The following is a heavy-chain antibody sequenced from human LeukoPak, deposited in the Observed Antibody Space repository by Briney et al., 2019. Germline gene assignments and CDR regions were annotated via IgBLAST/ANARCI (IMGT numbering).Heavy chain of an antibody. V-gene: IGHV3-48*04. Sequence: GGSLRLSCAASGFTFSSYSMNWVRQAPGKGLEWVSYISSSSSTIYYADSVRGRFTISRDNAKNSLYLQMNSLRAEDTAVYYCAKAMRVVTAMPDDYWGQGTLVTVSS. CDR2: ISSSSSTI. D-gene: IGHD2-21*02. J-gene: IGHJ4*02. CDR3: AKAMRVVTAMPDDY. CDR1: GFTFSSYS.